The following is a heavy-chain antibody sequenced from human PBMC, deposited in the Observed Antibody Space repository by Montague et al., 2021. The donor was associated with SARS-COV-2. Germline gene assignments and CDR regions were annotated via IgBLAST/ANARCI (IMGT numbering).Heavy chain of an antibody. CDR1: GFTFDDYA. Sequence: SLRLSCAASGFTFDDYAVYWVRQAPGKGLEWVSSINWSGRRIDYADSVKGRFTISRDSANNSLYLQMSSLRPEDTALYYCVKDGRKMASANAYYYGMDAWGQGTTVTVSS. J-gene: IGHJ6*02. D-gene: IGHD5-24*01. CDR2: INWSGRRI. CDR3: VKDGRKMASANAYYYGMDA. V-gene: IGHV3-9*01.